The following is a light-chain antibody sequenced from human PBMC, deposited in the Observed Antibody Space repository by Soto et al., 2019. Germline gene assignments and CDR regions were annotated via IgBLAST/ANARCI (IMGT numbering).Light chain of an antibody. CDR2: ATS. CDR3: QLYGNSPPYS. J-gene: IGKJ2*03. V-gene: IGKV3-20*01. CDR1: QSVSTTY. Sequence: EIVLTQSPGSLSLSPGEGATLSCRASQSVSTTYVAWYQLKPGQAPRLVIYATSSRAAGIPDRFRGGGSGREFPLTISSLEPEDVGVYFCQLYGNSPPYSFGQGTKLEIK.